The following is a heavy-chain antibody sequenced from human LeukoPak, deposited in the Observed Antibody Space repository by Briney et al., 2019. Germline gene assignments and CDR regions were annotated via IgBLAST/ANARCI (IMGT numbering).Heavy chain of an antibody. Sequence: GSSVTVSCKASVGTFSSYVISWLRPAPAQGLEWMGRINLIFGIANYAQKFQGRVTNTADKSTSTAYMELSSLRSEVTAVYYCARWDGDYRRLDYWGQGTLVTVSS. CDR2: INLIFGIA. J-gene: IGHJ4*02. CDR3: ARWDGDYRRLDY. V-gene: IGHV1-69*04. D-gene: IGHD4-17*01. CDR1: VGTFSSYV.